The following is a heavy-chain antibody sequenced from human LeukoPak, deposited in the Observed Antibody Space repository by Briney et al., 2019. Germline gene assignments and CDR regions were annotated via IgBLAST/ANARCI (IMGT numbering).Heavy chain of an antibody. V-gene: IGHV3-74*01. CDR2: INGDGSIT. J-gene: IGHJ5*02. CDR3: ARDAVGASDWFDP. Sequence: GGSLRLSCAASGFTFSSYWMHWVRQAPGKGLVWVSRINGDGSITSYADSVKGRFTISRDNAKNSLYLQMNSLRAEDTAVYYCARDAVGASDWFDPWGQGTLVTVSS. CDR1: GFTFSSYW. D-gene: IGHD1-26*01.